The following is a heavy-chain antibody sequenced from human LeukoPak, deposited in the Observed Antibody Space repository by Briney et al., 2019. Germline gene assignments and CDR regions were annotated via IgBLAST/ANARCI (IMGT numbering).Heavy chain of an antibody. V-gene: IGHV5-51*01. D-gene: IGHD2-2*02. CDR3: ARQGADGYCSSTSCYSY. Sequence: GESLKISCEGSGYSFTSYWIGWVRQMPGKGLEWMGIIYPGDSDTRYSPSFRGQVTISADKSISTAYLQWSSLKASDTAMYYCARQGADGYCSSTSCYSYWGQGTLVTVSS. J-gene: IGHJ4*02. CDR2: IYPGDSDT. CDR1: GYSFTSYW.